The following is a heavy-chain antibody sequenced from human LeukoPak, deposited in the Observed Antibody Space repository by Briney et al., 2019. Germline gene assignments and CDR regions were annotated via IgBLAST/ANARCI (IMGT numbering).Heavy chain of an antibody. D-gene: IGHD4-17*01. CDR2: IYYSGST. CDR1: GGSISSGGYY. V-gene: IGHV4-31*03. CDR3: ARGHQLRLPRSEYYYYGMDV. J-gene: IGHJ6*02. Sequence: PSQTLSLTCTVSGGSISSGGYYWSWIRQHPGKGLEWIGYIYYSGSTNYNPSLKSRVTISVDTSKNQFSLKLSSVTAADTAVYYCARGHQLRLPRSEYYYYGMDVWGQGTTVTVSS.